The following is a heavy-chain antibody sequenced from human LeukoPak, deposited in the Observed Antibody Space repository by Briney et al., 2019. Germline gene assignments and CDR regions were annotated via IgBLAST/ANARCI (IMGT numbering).Heavy chain of an antibody. V-gene: IGHV3-30*04. J-gene: IGHJ3*02. CDR1: GFTFSSYA. Sequence: PGGSLRLSCAASGFTFSSYAMRWVRQAPGKGLEWVAVISYDGSNKYYADSVKGRFTISRDNSKNTLYLQMNSLRAEDTAVYYCARGWGPWLVDAFDIWGQGTMVTVSS. CDR2: ISYDGSNK. CDR3: ARGWGPWLVDAFDI. D-gene: IGHD6-19*01.